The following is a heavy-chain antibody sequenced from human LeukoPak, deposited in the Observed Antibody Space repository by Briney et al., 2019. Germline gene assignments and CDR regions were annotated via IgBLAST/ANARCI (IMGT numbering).Heavy chain of an antibody. CDR3: AREGSLEYYFDY. V-gene: IGHV3-74*01. D-gene: IGHD3-10*01. J-gene: IGHJ4*02. CDR1: GFFFNTYW. CDR2: INSDGSKT. Sequence: PGGSLRLSCAASGFFFNTYWMHWVRQAPGKGLVWVSRINSDGSKTSQADSVKGRFTISRDNAKKTLYLQMNGLRAEDTAVYYCAREGSLEYYFDYWGRGTLVTVSS.